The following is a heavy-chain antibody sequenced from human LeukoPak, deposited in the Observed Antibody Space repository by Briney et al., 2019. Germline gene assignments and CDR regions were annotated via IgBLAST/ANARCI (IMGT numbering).Heavy chain of an antibody. V-gene: IGHV3-7*01. Sequence: GGSLRLSCAASGFNFSSYWMTWVRQAPGKGLEWLANINQGGSEKNYVDSVKGRFTISRDNAKNSLYMQMNSLRAEDTAVYYCATRSSHNSSWYVYLFWDYWGQGALVTVSS. CDR1: GFNFSSYW. CDR2: INQGGSEK. J-gene: IGHJ4*02. D-gene: IGHD6-13*01. CDR3: ATRSSHNSSWYVYLFWDY.